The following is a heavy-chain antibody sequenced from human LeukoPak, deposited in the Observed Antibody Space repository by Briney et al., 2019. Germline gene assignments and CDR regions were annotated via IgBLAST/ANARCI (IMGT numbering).Heavy chain of an antibody. Sequence: QPGGSLRLSCAASGFTFSSYAMSWVRQAPGKGLEWVSAISGSGGSTYYADSVKGRFTIFRDNSKNTLYLQMNSLRAEDTAVYYCAKDVEVAVYCSSTSCYPTCYFDYWGQGTLVTVSS. V-gene: IGHV3-23*01. J-gene: IGHJ4*02. CDR2: ISGSGGST. CDR1: GFTFSSYA. D-gene: IGHD2-2*01. CDR3: AKDVEVAVYCSSTSCYPTCYFDY.